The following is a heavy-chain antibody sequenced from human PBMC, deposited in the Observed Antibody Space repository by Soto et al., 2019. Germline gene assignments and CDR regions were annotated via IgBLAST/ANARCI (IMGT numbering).Heavy chain of an antibody. D-gene: IGHD6-19*01. CDR1: GFTFSSTG. J-gene: IGHJ4*02. CDR2: ISHDGGNK. Sequence: VQLVESGGGVVQPGGALRLSCAAAGFTFSSTGMHWVRQAPGKGLEWVAVISHDGGNKYYGDSVKGRFTISRDNSKNPLYLQMNSLRADDTAVYYCAKDWGIAVAAHWGQGTLVTVSS. V-gene: IGHV3-30*18. CDR3: AKDWGIAVAAH.